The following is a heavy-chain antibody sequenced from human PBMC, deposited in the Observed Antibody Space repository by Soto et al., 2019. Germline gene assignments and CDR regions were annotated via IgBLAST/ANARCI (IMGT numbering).Heavy chain of an antibody. Sequence: SETLSLTCTVSCGSVSTGSYDWSWIRQPPGKGLEWIGKIFFTGSAHYNPSLRNRVTMSVDTSKDQFSLTLTSVTAADTAVYYCARDGHGMDVWGQGTTVTVS. CDR1: CGSVSTGSYD. V-gene: IGHV4-61*01. J-gene: IGHJ6*02. CDR2: IFFTGSA. CDR3: ARDGHGMDV.